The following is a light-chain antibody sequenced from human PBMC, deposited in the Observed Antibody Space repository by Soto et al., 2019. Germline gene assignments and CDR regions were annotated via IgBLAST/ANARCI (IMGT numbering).Light chain of an antibody. CDR2: KAS. CDR1: QFMSVW. Sequence: DIQVTQHPSSLSASVGDRVTITGLASQFMSVWLAWYQQKPGTAPKLLIYKASSLESGVPTRFSGSGSGTEFTLTISSLQPDDSATYYCQQYNSFPLTFGPGTKVDIK. J-gene: IGKJ3*01. CDR3: QQYNSFPLT. V-gene: IGKV1-5*03.